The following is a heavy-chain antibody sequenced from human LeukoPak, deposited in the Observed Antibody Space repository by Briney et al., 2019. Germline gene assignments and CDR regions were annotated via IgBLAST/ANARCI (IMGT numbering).Heavy chain of an antibody. D-gene: IGHD1-1*01. CDR1: GGSISSSSYY. J-gene: IGHJ6*03. Sequence: PSETLSLTCTVSGGSISSSSYYWGWIRQPPGKGLEWIGSIYYSGSTYYNPSLKSRVTISVDTSKNQFSLKLSSVTAADTAVYYCAREWNHYYYYMDVWGKGTTVTVSS. V-gene: IGHV4-39*07. CDR2: IYYSGST. CDR3: AREWNHYYYYMDV.